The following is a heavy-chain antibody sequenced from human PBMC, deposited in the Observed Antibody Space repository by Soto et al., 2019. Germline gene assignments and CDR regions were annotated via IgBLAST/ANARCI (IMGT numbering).Heavy chain of an antibody. CDR2: ISAYNGDT. CDR3: ARGVAEDFWPSYYPHYYYGMDV. Sequence: ASVKVSCKASGYTFTNYGINWVRQAPGQGLQWMGWISAYNGDTNYVQRFQGRVLMTTDKSTNTAYMELRSLRSDDTAVYYCARGVAEDFWPSYYPHYYYGMDVWGQGTTVTVSS. J-gene: IGHJ6*02. D-gene: IGHD3-10*01. CDR1: GYTFTNYG. V-gene: IGHV1-18*04.